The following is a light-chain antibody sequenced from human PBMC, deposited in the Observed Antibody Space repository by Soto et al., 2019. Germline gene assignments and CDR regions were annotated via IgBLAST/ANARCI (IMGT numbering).Light chain of an antibody. CDR1: SIGSKS. Sequence: SYELTQSPSVSVGPGQTVSITCGGSSIGSKSVHWYQQKPGQAPVLVVYDDSDRRSGIPERFSGSNSGNTATLTITRVEAGDEADYHCQVWDTRSEHYVFGAGTKVTVL. CDR3: QVWDTRSEHYV. J-gene: IGLJ1*01. V-gene: IGLV3-21*02. CDR2: DDS.